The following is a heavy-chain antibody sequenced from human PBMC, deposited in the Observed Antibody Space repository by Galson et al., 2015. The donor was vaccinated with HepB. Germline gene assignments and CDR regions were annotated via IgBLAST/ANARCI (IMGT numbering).Heavy chain of an antibody. Sequence: SLRLSCAASGFTFSNDAMHWVRQAPGKGLEWVAVISYDGSNKYYADSVKGRFTITRDNSNNRMYLQMNSMRAEDTAVYYCARGSPYPSCHGPWFDPWGQGTLVTVSS. V-gene: IGHV3-30-3*01. CDR1: GFTFSNDA. J-gene: IGHJ5*02. CDR2: ISYDGSNK. D-gene: IGHD2-2*01. CDR3: ARGSPYPSCHGPWFDP.